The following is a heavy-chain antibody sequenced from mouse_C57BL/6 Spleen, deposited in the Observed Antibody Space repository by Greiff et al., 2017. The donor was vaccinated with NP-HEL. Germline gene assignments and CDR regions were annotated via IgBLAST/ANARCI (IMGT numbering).Heavy chain of an antibody. Sequence: VQLQQPGAELVKPGASVKMSCKASGYTFTSYWITWVKQRPGQGLEWIGDIYPGSGSTNYNEKFKSKATLTVDTSSSTAYMQLSSLTSEDSAVYYCAREDHYYGSSPSAYWGQGTLVTVSA. V-gene: IGHV1-55*01. J-gene: IGHJ3*01. CDR3: AREDHYYGSSPSAY. D-gene: IGHD1-1*01. CDR1: GYTFTSYW. CDR2: IYPGSGST.